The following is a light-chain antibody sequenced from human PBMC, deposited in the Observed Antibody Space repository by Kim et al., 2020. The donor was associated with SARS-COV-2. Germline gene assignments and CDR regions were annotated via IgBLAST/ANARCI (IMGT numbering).Light chain of an antibody. CDR1: QSVSSN. CDR3: QQYDSWPRT. V-gene: IGKV3-15*01. J-gene: IGKJ1*01. Sequence: VSPGERATLSCRASQSVSSNLVWYQQRPGQAPRLLIYGASTRATGIPARFSGSGAGTEFTLTISSLQSEDFVVYYCQQYDSWPRTFGQGTKVYIK. CDR2: GAS.